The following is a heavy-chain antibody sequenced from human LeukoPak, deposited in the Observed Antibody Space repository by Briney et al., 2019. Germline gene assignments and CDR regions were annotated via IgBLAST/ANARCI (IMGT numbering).Heavy chain of an antibody. CDR3: ATDQPRYDSSGIKYYFDY. D-gene: IGHD3-22*01. Sequence: GASVKVSCKVSGYTLTELSMHWVRQAPGKGLEWMGGFDPEDGETIYAQKFQGRVTMTEDTFTDTAYMELSSLRSEDTAVYYCATDQPRYDSSGIKYYFDYWGQGTLVTVSS. J-gene: IGHJ4*02. CDR1: GYTLTELS. V-gene: IGHV1-24*01. CDR2: FDPEDGET.